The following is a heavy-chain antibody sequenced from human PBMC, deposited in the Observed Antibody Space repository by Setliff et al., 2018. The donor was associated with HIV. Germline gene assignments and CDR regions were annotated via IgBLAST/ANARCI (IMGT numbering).Heavy chain of an antibody. CDR3: ARDRGSYNFWSGLARGDNWFDP. CDR1: GGSFSRSQSY. J-gene: IGHJ5*02. Sequence: SETLSLTCTVSGGSFSRSQSYWGWIRQPPGKGLEWLGNILYNEITFYNPSLKSRVTMSVDTSKDQFSLNLTSVTAADTAVYYCARDRGSYNFWSGLARGDNWFDPWGQGTLVTVSS. V-gene: IGHV4-39*07. D-gene: IGHD3-3*01. CDR2: ILYNEIT.